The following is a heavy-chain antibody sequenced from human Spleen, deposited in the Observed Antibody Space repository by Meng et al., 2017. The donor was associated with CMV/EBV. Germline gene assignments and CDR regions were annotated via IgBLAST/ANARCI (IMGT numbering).Heavy chain of an antibody. V-gene: IGHV3-66*02. D-gene: IGHD2-2*02. CDR3: AREPIGLCTHTNCYTLAH. Sequence: GGSLRLSCAASGFTVSSYFMTWVRLAPGKGLEWLSVIYSGGTTYYADSVKGRFTISRDNSKNSLYLQMNSLRSEDTAVYYCAREPIGLCTHTNCYTLAHWGPGTLVTVSS. CDR2: IYSGGTT. J-gene: IGHJ4*02. CDR1: GFTVSSYF.